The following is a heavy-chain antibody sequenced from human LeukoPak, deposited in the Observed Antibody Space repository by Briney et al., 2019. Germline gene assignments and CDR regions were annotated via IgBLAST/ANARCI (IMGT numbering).Heavy chain of an antibody. V-gene: IGHV4-39*07. J-gene: IGHJ4*02. CDR2: IYYSGST. D-gene: IGHD6-13*01. CDR1: GGSISSSSYS. CDR3: ARGRGQQLVRDFDY. Sequence: SETLSLTCTVSGGSISSSSYSWGWIRQPPGKGLEWIGSIYYSGSTYYNPSLKSRVTISVDTSKNQFSLKLSSVTAADTAVYYCARGRGQQLVRDFDYWGQGTLVTVSS.